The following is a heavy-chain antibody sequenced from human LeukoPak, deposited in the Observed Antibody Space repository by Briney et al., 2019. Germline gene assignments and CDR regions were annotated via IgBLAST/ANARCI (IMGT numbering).Heavy chain of an antibody. D-gene: IGHD3-16*01. Sequence: GESLKISCKASGYTFTSYGISWVRQAPGQGLEWMGWISAYNGNTNYAQKLQGRVTMTTDTSTSTAYMELRSLRSDDTAVYYCARERTSGWGALWAFDIWGQGTMVTVSS. CDR3: ARERTSGWGALWAFDI. CDR2: ISAYNGNT. J-gene: IGHJ3*02. V-gene: IGHV1-18*01. CDR1: GYTFTSYG.